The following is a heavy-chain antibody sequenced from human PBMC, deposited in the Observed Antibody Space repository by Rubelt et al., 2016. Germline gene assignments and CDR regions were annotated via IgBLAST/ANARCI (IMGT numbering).Heavy chain of an antibody. J-gene: IGHJ4*02. V-gene: IGHV4-59*05. CDR1: GGSISSYY. D-gene: IGHD1-14*01. Sequence: QVQLQESGPGLVKPSETLSLTCTVSGGSISSYYWSWIRQPPGKGLEWIGSIYYSGSTYYNPSLKGGVTISVDTSKNQFSLKLSSVTAADTAVYYCARVSDHPTGAFDYWGQGTLVTVSS. CDR3: ARVSDHPTGAFDY. CDR2: IYYSGST.